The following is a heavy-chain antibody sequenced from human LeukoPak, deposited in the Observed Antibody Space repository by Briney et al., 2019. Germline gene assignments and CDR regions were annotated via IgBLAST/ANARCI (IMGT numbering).Heavy chain of an antibody. CDR1: GFTVSSNY. D-gene: IGHD3-3*01. CDR2: IYSGGST. CDR3: AKASSRGYYIYYFDY. J-gene: IGHJ4*02. Sequence: GGSLRLSCAASGFTVSSNYMSWVRQAPGKGLEWVSVIYSGGSTYYADSVKGRFTISRDNSKNTLYLQMNSLRAEDTAVYYCAKASSRGYYIYYFDYWGQGTLVTVSS. V-gene: IGHV3-53*01.